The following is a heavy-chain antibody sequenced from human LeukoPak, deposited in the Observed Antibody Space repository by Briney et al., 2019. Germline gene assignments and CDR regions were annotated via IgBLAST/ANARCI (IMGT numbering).Heavy chain of an antibody. J-gene: IGHJ6*03. D-gene: IGHD3-3*01. Sequence: ASVKVSCKASGYTFTGYYMHWVRQAPGQGLEWMGRINPNSGGTNYAQKFQGRVTMTRDTSISTAYMELSRLRSDDTAVYYCATTPISPVFGVDRAMDVWGKGTTVTVSS. CDR1: GYTFTGYY. V-gene: IGHV1-2*06. CDR2: INPNSGGT. CDR3: ATTPISPVFGVDRAMDV.